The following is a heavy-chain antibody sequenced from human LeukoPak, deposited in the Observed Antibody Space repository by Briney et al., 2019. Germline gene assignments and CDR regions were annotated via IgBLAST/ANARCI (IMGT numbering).Heavy chain of an antibody. CDR3: ARATLRVPHWVDY. CDR2: IDPSAGST. V-gene: IGHV1-46*01. Sequence: ASVKVSCKASGYTFANYYMHWVRQAPGQGLEWMGVIDPSAGSTTYAQKFQGRVTMTRDTATSTVYMELSSLRSDDTAVYYCARATLRVPHWVDYWGQGTLVTVSS. CDR1: GYTFANYY. J-gene: IGHJ4*02. D-gene: IGHD7-27*01.